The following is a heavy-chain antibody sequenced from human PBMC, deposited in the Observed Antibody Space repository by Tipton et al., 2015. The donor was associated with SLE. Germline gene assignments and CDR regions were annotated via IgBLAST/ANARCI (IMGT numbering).Heavy chain of an antibody. CDR2: INPNSGGT. CDR1: GYTFTGYY. D-gene: IGHD3-10*01. Sequence: QLVQSGPEVKKPGASVKVSCKASGYTFTGYYMHWVRQAPGQGLEWMGWINPNSGGTNYAQKFQGRVTMTRDTSISTAYMELSRLRSDDTAVYYCARDGNYYYGSGSYYKTGYYGMDVWGQGTTVTVSS. CDR3: ARDGNYYYGSGSYYKTGYYGMDV. V-gene: IGHV1-2*02. J-gene: IGHJ6*02.